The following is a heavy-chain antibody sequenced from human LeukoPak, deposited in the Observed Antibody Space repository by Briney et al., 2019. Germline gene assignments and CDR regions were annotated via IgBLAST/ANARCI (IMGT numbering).Heavy chain of an antibody. CDR2: IYYSGST. D-gene: IGHD6-6*01. CDR3: ARSSTRFEGHYYFYYMDV. Sequence: SETLSLTCTVSGGSISSYYWSWIRQPPGKGLEWIGYIYYSGSTNYNPSLKSRVAISIDTSKNQFSLKLSSMTAADTAVYHCARSSTRFEGHYYFYYMDVWGKGTTVTVSS. CDR1: GGSISSYY. V-gene: IGHV4-59*01. J-gene: IGHJ6*03.